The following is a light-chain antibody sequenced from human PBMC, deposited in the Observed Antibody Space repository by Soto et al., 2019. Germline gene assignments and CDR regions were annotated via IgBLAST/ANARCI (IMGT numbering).Light chain of an antibody. Sequence: AIQMTQSPSSLSASVGDRVTISCRASQGIGNALGWYQKKPGKPPKVLIYGASNLQSGVPPRFSGSASGTDFTLDISSLQPEDYDTSYCLQDINYPWTFGQGTKVDIK. CDR2: GAS. CDR1: QGIGNA. V-gene: IGKV1-6*01. J-gene: IGKJ1*01. CDR3: LQDINYPWT.